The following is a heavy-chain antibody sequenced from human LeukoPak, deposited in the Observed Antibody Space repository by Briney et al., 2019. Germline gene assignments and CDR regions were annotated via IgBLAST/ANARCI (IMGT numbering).Heavy chain of an antibody. J-gene: IGHJ3*02. CDR1: GFTFSDYY. CDR3: ASDSSGYSSDAFDI. Sequence: GGSLRLSCAASGFTFSDYYMSWIRQAPGKGLEWVSYISSSGSSIYYADSVKGGFTISRDNANNSLYLQMNSLRAEDTAVYYCASDSSGYSSDAFDIWGQGTMVTVSS. D-gene: IGHD3-22*01. V-gene: IGHV3-11*01. CDR2: ISSSGSSI.